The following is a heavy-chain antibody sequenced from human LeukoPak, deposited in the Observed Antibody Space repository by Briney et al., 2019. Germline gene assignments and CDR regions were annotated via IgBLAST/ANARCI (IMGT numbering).Heavy chain of an antibody. CDR3: AREVTIFGVVIDY. J-gene: IGHJ4*02. D-gene: IGHD3-3*01. V-gene: IGHV3-21*01. Sequence: PGGSLRLSRAASGFTFSSYSMDWVRQAPGKGLEWVSSISSSSYIYYADSVKGRFTISRDDAKNSLYLQMNSLRAEDTAVYYCAREVTIFGVVIDYWGQGTLVTVSS. CDR1: GFTFSSYS. CDR2: ISSSSYI.